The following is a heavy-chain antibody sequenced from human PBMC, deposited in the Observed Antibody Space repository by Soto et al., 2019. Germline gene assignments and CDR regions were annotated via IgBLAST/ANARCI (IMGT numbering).Heavy chain of an antibody. CDR1: GFSLSTSGVG. CDR2: IYWDDDK. D-gene: IGHD2-15*01. V-gene: IGHV2-5*02. J-gene: IGHJ5*02. CDR3: AHRRRFCSGNSCYCIWFYP. Sequence: SGPTLVNPTQTLTLTCTFSGFSLSTSGVGVGWIRQPPGKALEWLALIYWDDDKRYSPSLKSRLTITKDTSKNQVVLTMTNMDPVDTATYYCAHRRRFCSGNSCYCIWFYPWGQGTLVIVSS.